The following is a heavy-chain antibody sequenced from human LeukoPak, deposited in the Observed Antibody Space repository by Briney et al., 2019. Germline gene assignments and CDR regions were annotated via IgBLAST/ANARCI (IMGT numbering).Heavy chain of an antibody. Sequence: SETLSLTCTVSGYSISSGYYWGWIRQPPGKGLEWIGSIYHSGSTYYNPSLKSRVTISVDTSKNQFSLKLSSVTAADTAVYYCARKIAVAANFDYWAREPWSPSPQ. D-gene: IGHD6-19*01. CDR1: GYSISSGYY. J-gene: IGHJ4*02. CDR3: ARKIAVAANFDY. CDR2: IYHSGST. V-gene: IGHV4-38-2*02.